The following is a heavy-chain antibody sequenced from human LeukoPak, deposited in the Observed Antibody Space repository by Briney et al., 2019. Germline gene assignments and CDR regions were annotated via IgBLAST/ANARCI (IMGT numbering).Heavy chain of an antibody. CDR1: GGSISNYY. Sequence: SETLSLTCTVSGGSISNYYWSWIRQPPGKGLEWIGYIYYDGSTNYNPSLKSRVTISVDTSKNQFSLKLTSVTAADTAVYYCARDLSSSWYWGKYYFDYWGQGTLVTVSS. D-gene: IGHD6-13*01. V-gene: IGHV4-59*01. CDR2: IYYDGST. CDR3: ARDLSSSWYWGKYYFDY. J-gene: IGHJ4*02.